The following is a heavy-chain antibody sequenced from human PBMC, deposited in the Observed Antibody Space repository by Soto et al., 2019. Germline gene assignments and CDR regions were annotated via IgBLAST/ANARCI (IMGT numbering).Heavy chain of an antibody. J-gene: IGHJ4*02. Sequence: SVNVSCKASGGTFSTYDISWVRQAPGQGLEWMGGIIPLLDIEHYSEKVQGRVTITADKSTSTSYMELSSLRSEDTAVYYCARDMTRTVVPYFDFWGQGTLVTVSS. CDR2: IIPLLDIE. D-gene: IGHD1-7*01. CDR1: GGTFSTYD. V-gene: IGHV1-69*10. CDR3: ARDMTRTVVPYFDF.